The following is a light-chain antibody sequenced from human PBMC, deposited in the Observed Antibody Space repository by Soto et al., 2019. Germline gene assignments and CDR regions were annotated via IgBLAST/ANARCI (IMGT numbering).Light chain of an antibody. CDR2: GTS. CDR3: QQYNNWPRT. CDR1: QSISGN. J-gene: IGKJ1*01. V-gene: IGKV3-15*01. Sequence: EIVMTQSPATLSVSPGERATLSCRASQSISGNLAWYQQKPGQAPRLLIFGTSTRATGIPARFSGSGSGTEFTLTISSLQSEDFAVYYCQQYNNWPRTFGQGTKVEIK.